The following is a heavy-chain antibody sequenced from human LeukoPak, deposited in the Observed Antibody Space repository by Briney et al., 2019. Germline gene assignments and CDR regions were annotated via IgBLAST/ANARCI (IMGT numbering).Heavy chain of an antibody. Sequence: GGSLRLSCTASGFTFSSYAMSWVRQAPGKGLEWVSAISGSGGSTYYADSVKGRFTISRDNSKNTLYLQMNSLRAEDTAVYYCAGSLSGSYYFDYWGQGTLVTVSS. CDR2: ISGSGGST. CDR3: AGSLSGSYYFDY. V-gene: IGHV3-23*01. D-gene: IGHD1-26*01. J-gene: IGHJ4*02. CDR1: GFTFSSYA.